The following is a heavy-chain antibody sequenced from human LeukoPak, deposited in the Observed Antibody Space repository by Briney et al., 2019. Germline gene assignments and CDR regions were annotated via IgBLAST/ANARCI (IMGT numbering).Heavy chain of an antibody. CDR1: GFTFNSYA. D-gene: IGHD2-15*01. V-gene: IGHV3-23*01. J-gene: IGHJ4*02. CDR2: ISGSGGST. Sequence: GGSLRLSCAASGFTFNSYAMSWVRQAPGKGLEWVSAISGSGGSTYYADSVKGRFTISRDNSKNTLYLQMNSLRAEDTAVYYCAKVGYCSGGSCYYPPSDFDYWGQGTLVTVSS. CDR3: AKVGYCSGGSCYYPPSDFDY.